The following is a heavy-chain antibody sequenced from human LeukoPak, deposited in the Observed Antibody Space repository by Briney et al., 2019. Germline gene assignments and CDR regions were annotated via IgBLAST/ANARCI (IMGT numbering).Heavy chain of an antibody. V-gene: IGHV4-34*01. D-gene: IGHD3-22*01. J-gene: IGHJ1*01. CDR3: ARQDSGYYHRYFQH. CDR1: GGSFSGYY. Sequence: PSETLSLTCAVYGGSFSGYYWSWIRQPPGKGLEWIGEINHSGSTNYNPSLKSRVTISVDTSKNQFSLKLSSVTAADTAVYYCARQDSGYYHRYFQHWGQGTLVTVSS. CDR2: INHSGST.